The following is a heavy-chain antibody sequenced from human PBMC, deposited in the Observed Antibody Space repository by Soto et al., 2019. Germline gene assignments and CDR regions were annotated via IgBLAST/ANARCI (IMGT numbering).Heavy chain of an antibody. J-gene: IGHJ4*02. D-gene: IGHD2-8*01. V-gene: IGHV1-3*01. CDR3: ARGPGVHDGPGDY. CDR2: INAGNGNT. CDR1: GYTFTSYA. Sequence: QVQLVQSGAEVKKPGASVKVSCKASGYTFTSYAMHWVRQAPGQRLEWMGWINAGNGNTKYSQKFQGRVTITRYTSPSTAYMEPSSLTSEETEVYFCARGPGVHDGPGDYSGQRTLVTVSS.